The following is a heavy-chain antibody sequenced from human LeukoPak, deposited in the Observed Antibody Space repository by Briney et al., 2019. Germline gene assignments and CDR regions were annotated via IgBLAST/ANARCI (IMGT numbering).Heavy chain of an antibody. J-gene: IGHJ5*02. Sequence: KTSETLSLTCAVYGGSFSGYYWSWIRQPPGKGLEWIGEINHSGSTNYNPSLKSRVTISVDTSKNQFSLKLSSVTAADTAVYYCARDNLGYCSGGSCYSDWFDPWGQGTLVTVSS. CDR2: INHSGST. V-gene: IGHV4-34*01. CDR3: ARDNLGYCSGGSCYSDWFDP. CDR1: GGSFSGYY. D-gene: IGHD2-15*01.